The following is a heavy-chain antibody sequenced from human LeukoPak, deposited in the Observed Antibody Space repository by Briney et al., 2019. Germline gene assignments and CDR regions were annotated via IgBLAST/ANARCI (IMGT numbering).Heavy chain of an antibody. J-gene: IGHJ6*02. CDR3: ARSAGFGELLGYYYYYGMDV. D-gene: IGHD3-10*01. V-gene: IGHV4-34*01. Sequence: SETLSLTCAVYGGSFSGYYWRWIRQPPGKGLEWIGEINHSGSTNYNPSLKSRVTISVDTSKNQFSLKLSSVTAADTAVYYCARSAGFGELLGYYYYYGMDVWGQGTTVTVSS. CDR2: INHSGST. CDR1: GGSFSGYY.